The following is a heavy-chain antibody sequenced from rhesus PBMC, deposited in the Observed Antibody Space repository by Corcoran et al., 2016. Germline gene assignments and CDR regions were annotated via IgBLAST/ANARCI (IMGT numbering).Heavy chain of an antibody. V-gene: IGHV4-93*01. CDR1: GGSISSSNW. Sequence: QVQLQESGPAVVKPSETLSLTCAVSGGSISSSNWWSWIRQSPGKGLEWIGGIYGSGGSTEYNPSLKSRVTISKDTSKNQFSLKLSSVTAADTAVYYCARDPTVTLWVTTNRFDVWGPGVLVTVSS. CDR3: ARDPTVTLWVTTNRFDV. D-gene: IGHD4-23*01. J-gene: IGHJ5-1*01. CDR2: IYGSGGST.